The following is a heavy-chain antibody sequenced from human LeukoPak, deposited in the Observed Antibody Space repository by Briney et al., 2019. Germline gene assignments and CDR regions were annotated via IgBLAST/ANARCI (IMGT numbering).Heavy chain of an antibody. V-gene: IGHV4-59*01. CDR1: GGSISSYY. D-gene: IGHD3-9*01. J-gene: IGHJ4*02. CDR3: ARVTGYMIEDYFDY. CDR2: IYYSGST. Sequence: PSETLSLTCTVSGGSISSYYWSWIRQPPGKGLEWIGYIYYSGSTNYNPSLKSRVTISVDTSKNQFSLKLNSMTAADTAVYYCARVTGYMIEDYFDYWGQGILVTVSS.